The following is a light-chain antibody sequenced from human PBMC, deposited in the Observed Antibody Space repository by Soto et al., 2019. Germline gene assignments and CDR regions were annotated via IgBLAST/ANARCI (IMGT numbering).Light chain of an antibody. J-gene: IGKJ2*01. Sequence: EIVLTQSPGTLSFSPGERATLSCRASQSVSSSYLAWYQQKPGQAPRLLIYGASSRATGIPDRFSGSGSGTDFTLTISRLEPEDFAVYYCQKYGSSPNTFGQGTKLEIK. CDR2: GAS. V-gene: IGKV3-20*01. CDR1: QSVSSSY. CDR3: QKYGSSPNT.